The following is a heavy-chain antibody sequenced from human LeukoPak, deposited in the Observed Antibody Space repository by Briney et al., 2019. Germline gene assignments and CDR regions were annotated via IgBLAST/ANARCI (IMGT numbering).Heavy chain of an antibody. CDR1: GGSFSGYY. Sequence: SETLSLTCAVHGGSFSGYYWSWIRQPPGKGLEWIGEINHSGSTNYNPSLKSRVTISVDTSKNQFSLKLSSVTAADTAVYYCARTRIQLWRYYYYGMDVWGQGTTVTVSS. CDR2: INHSGST. V-gene: IGHV4-34*01. CDR3: ARTRIQLWRYYYYGMDV. D-gene: IGHD5-18*01. J-gene: IGHJ6*02.